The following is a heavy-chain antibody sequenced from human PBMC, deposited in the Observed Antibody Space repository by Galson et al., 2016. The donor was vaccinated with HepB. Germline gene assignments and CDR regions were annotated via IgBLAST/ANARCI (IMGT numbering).Heavy chain of an antibody. CDR1: GFTFSTYT. J-gene: IGHJ4*02. D-gene: IGHD3-22*01. CDR2: ISRSGTNI. Sequence: SLRLSCAGSGFTFSTYTMNWVRQAPGKGLEWVSSISRSGTNIYYADSVKGRFSISRDNTKNLLYLQLNSLRAEETAVYYCARDEGANHDSSWYDFWGQGTLVTVSS. V-gene: IGHV3-21*01. CDR3: ARDEGANHDSSWYDF.